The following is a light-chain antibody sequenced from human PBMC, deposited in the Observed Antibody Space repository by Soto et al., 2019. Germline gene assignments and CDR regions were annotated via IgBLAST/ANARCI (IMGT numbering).Light chain of an antibody. CDR2: KAS. J-gene: IGKJ1*01. V-gene: IGKV1-5*03. CDR3: QQHNSYSWT. CDR1: QSISNW. Sequence: DIQMTQSPSTLSASVGDRVTITCRASQSISNWLAWYQQKPGKAPSLLIYKASTLQSGVPSRISGSGSCTEFTLTTSSLQPDDFATYYCQQHNSYSWTFGRGTKVEIK.